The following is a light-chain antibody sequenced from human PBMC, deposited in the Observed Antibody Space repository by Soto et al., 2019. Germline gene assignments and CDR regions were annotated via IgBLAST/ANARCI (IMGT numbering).Light chain of an antibody. J-gene: IGKJ1*01. Sequence: DIQITQSPSTLSASVGDRVTITCRASEFISKWLAWYQQKPGTAPKLLIYQASSLESGVPSRFSGSGSGTEFTLTITSLQPDDFATYYSQHYIGYLETFGQGTKVEIK. CDR3: QHYIGYLET. V-gene: IGKV1-5*03. CDR1: EFISKW. CDR2: QAS.